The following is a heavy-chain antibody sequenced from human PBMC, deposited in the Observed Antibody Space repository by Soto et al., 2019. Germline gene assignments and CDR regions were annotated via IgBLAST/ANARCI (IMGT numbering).Heavy chain of an antibody. Sequence: QVQLQESGPGLVRPSGTVSLTCAVSGPSISSGDWWSWVRQPPGKGLEWIGEIHHSGSTNYNPSLKSRVTMSVVPSKDLFSLTLTSVTAADTAFYYCARDQGSHPGDWGQGTLVSVSS. CDR2: IHHSGST. CDR3: ARDQGSHPGD. D-gene: IGHD6-13*01. CDR1: GPSISSGDW. V-gene: IGHV4-4*02. J-gene: IGHJ4*02.